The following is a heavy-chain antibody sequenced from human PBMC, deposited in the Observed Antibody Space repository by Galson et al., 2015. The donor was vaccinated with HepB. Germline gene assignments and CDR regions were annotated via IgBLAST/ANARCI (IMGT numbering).Heavy chain of an antibody. Sequence: SLRLSCAASGFAFSDFGIHWVRQAPGKGLEWVALIWADGSTQHCADSVRGRLRISRDNSKNTVYLQMNSLRADDTAVYYCAREAHIAVAAFDSWGQGTLVTVSS. J-gene: IGHJ4*02. CDR3: AREAHIAVAAFDS. CDR2: IWADGSTQ. D-gene: IGHD2-21*01. V-gene: IGHV3-33*01. CDR1: GFAFSDFG.